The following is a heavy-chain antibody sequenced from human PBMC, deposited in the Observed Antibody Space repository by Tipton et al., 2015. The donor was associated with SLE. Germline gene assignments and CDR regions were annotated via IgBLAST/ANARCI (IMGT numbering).Heavy chain of an antibody. Sequence: TLSLTCAVYGGSFSGYYWSWIRQPPGKGPEWIGEINHSGSTNYNPSLKSRVTISVDTSKNQFSLKLSSVTAADTAVYYCARSEYSSGWGYWGQGTLVTVSS. J-gene: IGHJ4*02. CDR1: GGSFSGYY. D-gene: IGHD6-19*01. CDR3: ARSEYSSGWGY. V-gene: IGHV4-34*01. CDR2: INHSGST.